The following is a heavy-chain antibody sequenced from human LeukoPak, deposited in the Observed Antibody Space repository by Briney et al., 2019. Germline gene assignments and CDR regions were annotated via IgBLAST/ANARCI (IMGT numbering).Heavy chain of an antibody. J-gene: IGHJ3*02. D-gene: IGHD4-17*01. CDR2: IRYDGSNK. CDR1: GFTFSGYG. CDR3: AKDSPSSTGPAAFDI. Sequence: PGGSLRLSCAASGFTFSGYGMHWVRQAPGKWLEWVAFIRYDGSNKYYADSVKGRFTISRDNSKNTLYLQMNSLRAEDTAVYYCAKDSPSSTGPAAFDIWCQGTMVTVSS. V-gene: IGHV3-30*02.